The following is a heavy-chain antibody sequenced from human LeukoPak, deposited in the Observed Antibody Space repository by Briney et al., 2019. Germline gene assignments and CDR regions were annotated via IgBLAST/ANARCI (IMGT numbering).Heavy chain of an antibody. D-gene: IGHD6-13*01. Sequence: GGSLRLSCVASGFTFSSYAMNWVRQAPGKGLEWVSGISGSGGSTYYADFVKGRFTISRDKSKRMMYLQMNGLRAEDTAVYYCAKDETPSSSWAAACAFDIWGQGTVVTVSS. J-gene: IGHJ3*02. CDR2: ISGSGGST. V-gene: IGHV3-23*01. CDR1: GFTFSSYA. CDR3: AKDETPSSSWAAACAFDI.